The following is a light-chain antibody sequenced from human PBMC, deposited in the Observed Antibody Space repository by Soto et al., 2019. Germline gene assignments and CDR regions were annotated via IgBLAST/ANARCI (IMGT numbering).Light chain of an antibody. V-gene: IGKV3-20*01. J-gene: IGKJ1*01. CDR3: QHYGTSPRS. Sequence: ENVLTQSPGTLSMSPGERVTLSFRASQDIRSHLAWYQQKPGKATRHLIFDASSRATGIPDRFSGSGSGTDFTLSISRQEPEEFAVYYCQHYGTSPRSFGQGTRVEIK. CDR2: DAS. CDR1: QDIRSH.